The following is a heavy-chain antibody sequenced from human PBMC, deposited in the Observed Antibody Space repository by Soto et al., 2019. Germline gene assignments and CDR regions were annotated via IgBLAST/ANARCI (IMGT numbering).Heavy chain of an antibody. V-gene: IGHV1-69*06. CDR1: GDTFSNYA. J-gene: IGHJ4*02. D-gene: IGHD3-3*01. CDR3: AASTFQSGVSGYFHLGF. Sequence: SVKVSCQSSGDTFSNYAISWVRQAPGQGLEWMGGTIPLFDSASYAQRSHDRVTITADKFTSTAYMELRSLTSEDTAVYYCAASTFQSGVSGYFHLGFWGQGTLVTVSS. CDR2: TIPLFDSA.